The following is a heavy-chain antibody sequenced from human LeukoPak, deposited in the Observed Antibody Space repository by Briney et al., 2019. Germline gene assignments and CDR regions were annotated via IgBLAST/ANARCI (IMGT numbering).Heavy chain of an antibody. CDR3: AKPLTAFRSGYYYGN. Sequence: GGSLRLSCAASGFTFSSYAMSWVRQAPGKGLEWVSAISGSGGSTYYADSVKGRFTISRDNSKNTLYLQMNSLRAEDTAVYYCAKPLTAFRSGYYYGNWGQGTLVTVSS. CDR1: GFTFSSYA. D-gene: IGHD3-3*01. J-gene: IGHJ4*02. CDR2: ISGSGGST. V-gene: IGHV3-23*01.